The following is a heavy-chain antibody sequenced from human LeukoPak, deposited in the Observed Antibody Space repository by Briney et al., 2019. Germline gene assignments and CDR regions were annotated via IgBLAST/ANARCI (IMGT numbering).Heavy chain of an antibody. Sequence: SETLSLTCTVSGGSISSYYWSWIRQPPGKGLEWIGCIYYSGSTNYNPSLKSRVTISVDTSKNQFSLKLSSVTAADTAVYYCARLVDCSSTSCYDWYFDLWGRGTLVTVSS. CDR1: GGSISSYY. D-gene: IGHD2-2*01. V-gene: IGHV4-59*08. J-gene: IGHJ2*01. CDR3: ARLVDCSSTSCYDWYFDL. CDR2: IYYSGST.